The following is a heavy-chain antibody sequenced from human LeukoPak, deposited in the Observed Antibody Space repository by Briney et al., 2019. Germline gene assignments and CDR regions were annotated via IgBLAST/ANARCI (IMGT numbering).Heavy chain of an antibody. CDR1: GYTFTGYY. V-gene: IGHV1-2*02. CDR2: INPNSGGT. Sequence: EPSVKVSCKASGYTFTGYYMHWVRQAPGQGLEWMGWINPNSGGTNYAQKFQGRVTMTRDTSISTAYMELSRLRSDDTAVYYCASDDYGDYGAFDIWGQGTMVTVPS. CDR3: ASDDYGDYGAFDI. J-gene: IGHJ3*02. D-gene: IGHD4-17*01.